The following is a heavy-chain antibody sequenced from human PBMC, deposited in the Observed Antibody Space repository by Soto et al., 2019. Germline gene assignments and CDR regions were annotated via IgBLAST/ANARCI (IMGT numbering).Heavy chain of an antibody. Sequence: PSETLSLTCAVSGGSISSGGYSWSWIRQPPGKSMEWIGYIYHSGSTYYNQSLKSRVTISVDRSKNQFSLKLSSVTAADTAVYYCAAGGGLPRYYWGQGTLVTVSS. V-gene: IGHV4-30-2*01. CDR2: IYHSGST. CDR3: AAGGGLPRYY. J-gene: IGHJ4*02. CDR1: GGSISSGGYS. D-gene: IGHD5-12*01.